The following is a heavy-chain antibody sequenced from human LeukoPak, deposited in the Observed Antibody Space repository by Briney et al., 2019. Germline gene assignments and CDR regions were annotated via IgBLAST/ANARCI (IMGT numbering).Heavy chain of an antibody. Sequence: PGGSLRLSCAASGFTFSDYYMSWIRQAPGKGLEWVSYISSSGSTIYYADSVKGRFTISRDNAKNSLYLQMNSLRAEDTAVYYCARQPGQLRYFDWLLYYYYGMDVWGQGTTVTVSS. CDR2: ISSSGSTI. V-gene: IGHV3-11*04. J-gene: IGHJ6*02. CDR3: ARQPGQLRYFDWLLYYYYGMDV. CDR1: GFTFSDYY. D-gene: IGHD3-9*01.